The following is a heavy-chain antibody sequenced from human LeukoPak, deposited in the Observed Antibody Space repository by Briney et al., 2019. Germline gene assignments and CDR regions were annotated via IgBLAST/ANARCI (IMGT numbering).Heavy chain of an antibody. V-gene: IGHV1-8*01. CDR1: GYTFTSYD. CDR3: ARGLVGATAADFDY. Sequence: ASVKVSCKASGYTFTSYDINWVRQATGQGLEWMGWMNPNSGNTGYAQKFQGRVTMTRNTSISTAYMELSSLRSEDTAVYYCARGLVGATAADFDYWGQGTLVTVSS. J-gene: IGHJ4*02. D-gene: IGHD1-26*01. CDR2: MNPNSGNT.